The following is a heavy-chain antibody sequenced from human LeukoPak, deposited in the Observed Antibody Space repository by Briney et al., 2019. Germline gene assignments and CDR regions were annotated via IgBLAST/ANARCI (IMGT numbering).Heavy chain of an antibody. Sequence: PSETLSLTCTVSGGSISSFYWSWIRQPPEKGLEWIGYIYYSGSTKYNPSLKSRVTISVDTSKNQVSLKLSSVTAADTAVYYCASRNYYFDYWGQGTLVTVSS. D-gene: IGHD1-7*01. J-gene: IGHJ4*02. V-gene: IGHV4-59*01. CDR2: IYYSGST. CDR3: ASRNYYFDY. CDR1: GGSISSFY.